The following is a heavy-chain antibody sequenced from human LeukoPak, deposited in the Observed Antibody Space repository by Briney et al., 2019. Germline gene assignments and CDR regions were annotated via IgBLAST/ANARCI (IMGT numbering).Heavy chain of an antibody. CDR3: AKDVGKWESLHFFDY. CDR1: GFTFSTNA. Sequence: GGSLRLSCLTSGFTFSTNAMSWVRQAPGKGLEWISGISGSGASTYYADSVAGRFTISRDNSRNTLYLQMNSLRGDDTAVYYCAKDVGKWESLHFFDYWGQGTLVTVSS. V-gene: IGHV3-23*01. CDR2: ISGSGAST. J-gene: IGHJ4*02. D-gene: IGHD1-26*01.